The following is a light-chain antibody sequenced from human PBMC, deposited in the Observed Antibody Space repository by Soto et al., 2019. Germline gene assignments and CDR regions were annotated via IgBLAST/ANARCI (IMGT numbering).Light chain of an antibody. V-gene: IGLV2-23*01. Sequence: QSALTQPASVSGSPGQSITISCTGTSSDVGSYNLVSWYQQHPGKAPKLMIYEGSKRPSGISNRFSGSKSDSSASLTISGLQAEDEADYYCCSYAGTYTVFGGGTKLTVL. CDR2: EGS. CDR3: CSYAGTYTV. J-gene: IGLJ2*01. CDR1: SSDVGSYNL.